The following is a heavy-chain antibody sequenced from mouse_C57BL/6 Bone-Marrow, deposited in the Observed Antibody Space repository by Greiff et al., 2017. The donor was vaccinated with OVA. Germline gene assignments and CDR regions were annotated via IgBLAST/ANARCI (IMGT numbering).Heavy chain of an antibody. Sequence: QRVESGGDLVKPGGSLKLSCAASGFTFSSYGMSWVRQTPDKRLEWVATISSGGSYTYYPDSVKGRFTISRDNAKNTLYLQMSSLKSEDTAMYYCLYYYAMDYWGQGTSVTVSS. CDR3: LYYYAMDY. V-gene: IGHV5-6*01. CDR2: ISSGGSYT. J-gene: IGHJ4*01. CDR1: GFTFSSYG.